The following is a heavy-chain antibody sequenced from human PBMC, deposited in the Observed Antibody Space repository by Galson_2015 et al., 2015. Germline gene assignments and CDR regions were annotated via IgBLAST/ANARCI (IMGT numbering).Heavy chain of an antibody. J-gene: IGHJ5*02. D-gene: IGHD6-19*01. V-gene: IGHV3-23*01. CDR3: AKSYSSGWSRSYNWFDP. CDR2: ISGSGGST. CDR1: GFTFSSYA. Sequence: SLRLSCAASGFTFSSYAMSWVRQAPGKGLEWVSAISGSGGSTYYADSVKGRFTISRDNSKNTLYLQMNSLRAEDTAVYYCAKSYSSGWSRSYNWFDPWGQGTLVTVSS.